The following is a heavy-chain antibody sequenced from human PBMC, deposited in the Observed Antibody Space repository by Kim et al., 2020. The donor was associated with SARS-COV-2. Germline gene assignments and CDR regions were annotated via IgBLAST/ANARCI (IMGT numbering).Heavy chain of an antibody. V-gene: IGHV3-23*01. CDR3: AKWLKSGYYYSDY. J-gene: IGHJ4*02. D-gene: IGHD5-12*01. Sequence: YAGSVKGRFTISRDNSQNMLYLQLNSLRAEDTAIYYCAKWLKSGYYYSDYWGQGTLVTVSS.